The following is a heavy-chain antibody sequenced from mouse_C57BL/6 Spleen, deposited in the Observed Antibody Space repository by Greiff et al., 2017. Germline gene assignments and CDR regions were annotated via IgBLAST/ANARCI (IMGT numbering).Heavy chain of an antibody. J-gene: IGHJ4*01. D-gene: IGHD2-5*01. CDR2: IRSKSNNYAT. CDR3: VSSNLDAMDY. CDR1: GFSFNTYA. V-gene: IGHV10-1*01. Sequence: EVKLVESGGGLVQPKGSLKLSCAASGFSFNTYAMNWVRQAPGTGLEWVARIRSKSNNYATYYADSVKDRFTISRDDSESMLYLQMNNLKTEDTAMYYCVSSNLDAMDYWGQGTSVTVSS.